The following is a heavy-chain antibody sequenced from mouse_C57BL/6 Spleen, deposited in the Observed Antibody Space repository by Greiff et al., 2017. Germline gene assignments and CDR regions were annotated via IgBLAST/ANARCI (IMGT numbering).Heavy chain of an antibody. V-gene: IGHV5-17*01. CDR1: GFTFSDYG. CDR3: AREGGRYFDY. CDR2: ISSGSSTI. J-gene: IGHJ2*01. D-gene: IGHD3-3*01. Sequence: DVMLVESGGGLVKPGGSLKLSCAASGFTFSDYGMHWVRQAPEKGLEWVAYISSGSSTIYYADTVKGRFTISIDNAKNTLFLQMTSLRSEDTAMYYCAREGGRYFDYWGQGTTLTVSS.